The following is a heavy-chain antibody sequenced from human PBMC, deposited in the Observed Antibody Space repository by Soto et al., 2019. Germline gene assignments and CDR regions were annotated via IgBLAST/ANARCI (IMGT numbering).Heavy chain of an antibody. J-gene: IGHJ4*02. CDR2: INAGNDNT. CDR3: ARVGIVVVIPYDFDY. CDR1: GYTFTNFA. Sequence: ASVKVSCKASGYTFTNFAMHWVRQAPGQRLEWMGWINAGNDNTKYSQKFQGRVSITRDTSASTAYMELRSLRSDDTAVYYCARVGIVVVIPYDFDYWGQGTLVTVS. V-gene: IGHV1-3*01. D-gene: IGHD3-22*01.